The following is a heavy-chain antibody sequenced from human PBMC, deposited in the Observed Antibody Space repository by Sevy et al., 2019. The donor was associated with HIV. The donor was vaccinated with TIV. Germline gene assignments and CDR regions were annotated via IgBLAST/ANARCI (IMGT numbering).Heavy chain of an antibody. D-gene: IGHD1-1*01. CDR3: TTAPRPSLADY. CDR2: IYGGGET. CDR1: GFSVSSNF. V-gene: IGHV3-53*01. J-gene: IGHJ4*02. Sequence: GGSLRLSCAASGFSVSSNFMSWVRQAPGRGLEWVSIIYGGGETYYAESVKGRFTISRDSSRNTVFLQMNSLRAEDTATYFCTTAPRPSLADYWGQGTLVTVSS.